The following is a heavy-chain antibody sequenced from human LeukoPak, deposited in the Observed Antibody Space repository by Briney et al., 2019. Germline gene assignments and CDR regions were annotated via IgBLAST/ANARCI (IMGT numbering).Heavy chain of an antibody. CDR2: IWYDGSNK. D-gene: IGHD6-13*01. Sequence: GGSLRLSCAASGFTFSSYGMHWVRQAPGKGLEWVAVIWYDGSNKYYADSVKGRFTISRDNSKNTLYLQMSSLRAEDTAVYYCVKEDHQQLTLYYFDYWGQGTLVTVSS. J-gene: IGHJ4*02. CDR1: GFTFSSYG. V-gene: IGHV3-30*02. CDR3: VKEDHQQLTLYYFDY.